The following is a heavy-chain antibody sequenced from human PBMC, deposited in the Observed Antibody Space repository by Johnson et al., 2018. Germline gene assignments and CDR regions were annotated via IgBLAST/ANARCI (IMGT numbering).Heavy chain of an antibody. CDR3: SGDWALYYYDSSGYPGDI. V-gene: IGHV3-30-3*01. CDR2: ISYDGSNK. J-gene: IGHJ3*02. CDR1: GFTFSSYA. D-gene: IGHD3-22*01. Sequence: QVQLVESGGGVVQXGRSLRLXCAASGFTFSSYAMHWVRQAPGKGLEWVAVISYDGSNKYYADSVKGRFTITRDNSKNTLYLQMNSLRAGDTSAYYCSGDWALYYYDSSGYPGDIWGQGTMVTVSS.